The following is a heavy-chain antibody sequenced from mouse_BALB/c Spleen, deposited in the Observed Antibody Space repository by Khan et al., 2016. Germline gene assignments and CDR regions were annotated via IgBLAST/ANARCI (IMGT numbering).Heavy chain of an antibody. Sequence: EVELVESGGGLVQPGGSLRLSCATSGFTFTDYYMSWVRQPPGKALEWLGFIRNKANGYTIEYSASVKGRFTISRDNSQSILYLQMNTLRAEDSATYYCAILMHYYAMDYWGQGTSVTVSS. V-gene: IGHV7-3*02. CDR1: GFTFTDYY. CDR3: AILMHYYAMDY. CDR2: IRNKANGYTI. D-gene: IGHD1-1*01. J-gene: IGHJ4*01.